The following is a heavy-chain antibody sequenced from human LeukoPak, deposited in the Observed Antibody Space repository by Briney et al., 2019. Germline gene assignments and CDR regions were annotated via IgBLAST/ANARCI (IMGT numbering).Heavy chain of an antibody. Sequence: QSGGSLRLSCEASGSTLSSYVMHWVRQAPGKGLEWVAVMIYDGSEKYYADSVKGRFTISGDNSKNTLYLQMNSLRAEDAAVYYCARELQRTYGMDVWGQGTTVTVSS. D-gene: IGHD5-24*01. J-gene: IGHJ6*02. V-gene: IGHV3-33*01. CDR3: ARELQRTYGMDV. CDR1: GSTLSSYV. CDR2: MIYDGSEK.